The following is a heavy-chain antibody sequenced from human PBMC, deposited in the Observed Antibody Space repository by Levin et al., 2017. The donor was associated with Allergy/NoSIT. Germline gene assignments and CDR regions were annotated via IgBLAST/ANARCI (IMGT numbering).Heavy chain of an antibody. CDR1: GFTFNTYV. V-gene: IGHV3-30*18. J-gene: IGHJ4*02. D-gene: IGHD3-10*01. CDR2: ISEDGSNK. Sequence: LSLTCAASGFTFNTYVMHWVRQAPGKGLEWVAVISEDGSNKYYIDSVKGRFTISRDNSMNTLYLQMDSLRPEDTAVYYCAKDQRGVGSVDFWGQGTLVTVSS. CDR3: AKDQRGVGSVDF.